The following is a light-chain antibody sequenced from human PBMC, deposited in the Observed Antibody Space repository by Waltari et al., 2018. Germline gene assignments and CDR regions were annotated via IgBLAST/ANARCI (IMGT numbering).Light chain of an antibody. V-gene: IGKV4-1*01. CDR2: WAS. CDR3: QQYYSTLWT. CDR1: QSVLHTNNKDY. Sequence: DIVMTQSPDSLGVSLGERATIKCKSSQSVLHTNNKDYLAWYQQKPGQPPKLLIYWASTREFGVPDRFSGSGSGTSFTLTISSLQAEDVAVYYCQQYYSTLWTFGQGTKVEIK. J-gene: IGKJ1*01.